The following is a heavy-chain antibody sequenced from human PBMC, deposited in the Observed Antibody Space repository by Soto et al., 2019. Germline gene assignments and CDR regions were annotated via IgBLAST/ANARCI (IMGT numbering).Heavy chain of an antibody. D-gene: IGHD3-10*01. J-gene: IGHJ4*02. CDR3: GREGYDGSGSPYPAY. CDR2: IYYLGST. V-gene: IGHV4-59*01. CDR1: CGSMSEYF. Sequence: SETLSLPCSVSCGSMSEYFWSWIQQSPGKGLEWIGYIYYLGSTDYNPSLKSRVTISVDTSKRQFSLRLTSVTAANTAVYYCGREGYDGSGSPYPAYWGPGTQVTVSS.